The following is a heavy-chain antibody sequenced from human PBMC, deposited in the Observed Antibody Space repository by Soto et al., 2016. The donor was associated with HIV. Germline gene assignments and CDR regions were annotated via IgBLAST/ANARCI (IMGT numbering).Heavy chain of an antibody. CDR2: INHSGST. J-gene: IGHJ4*03. Sequence: QVQLQQWGAGLLKPSETLSLTCTVYGGSFSGYYWTWIRQPPGKGLEWIGDINHSGSTIYNPSLKSRVTISVDTSKNQFSLRLSSVTAADTAVYYCARGRCSYSSGWFCYFDSWGQGPWSPSP. D-gene: IGHD6-19*01. CDR1: GGSFSGYY. V-gene: IGHV4-34*01. CDR3: ARGRCSYSSGWFCYFDS.